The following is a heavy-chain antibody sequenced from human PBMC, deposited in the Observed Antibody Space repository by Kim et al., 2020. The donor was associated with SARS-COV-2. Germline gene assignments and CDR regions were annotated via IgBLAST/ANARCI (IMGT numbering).Heavy chain of an antibody. D-gene: IGHD3-22*01. J-gene: IGHJ4*02. CDR1: GFTFSSYA. V-gene: IGHV3-30-3*01. CDR3: ARGGYYDSSGYVDY. Sequence: GSLRLSCAASGFTFSSYAMHWVRQAPGKGLEWVAVISYDGSNKYYADSVKGRFTISRDNSKNTLYLQMNSLRAEDTAVYYCARGGYYDSSGYVDYWGQGTLVTVSS. CDR2: ISYDGSNK.